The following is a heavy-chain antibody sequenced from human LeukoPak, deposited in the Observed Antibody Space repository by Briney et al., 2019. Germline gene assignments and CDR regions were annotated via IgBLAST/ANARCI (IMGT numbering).Heavy chain of an antibody. CDR2: ISYDGNNK. Sequence: GGSLRLSCASSGFSFSSYAMHWVRQAPGKGLEWVAAISYDGNNKYYADSVRGRFTISRDNSKNTLFLQVNSLRAEDTALYYCASQVVVVPDSFQDYWGQGTLVTVSS. J-gene: IGHJ4*02. D-gene: IGHD2-2*01. CDR1: GFSFSSYA. CDR3: ASQVVVVPDSFQDY. V-gene: IGHV3-30-3*01.